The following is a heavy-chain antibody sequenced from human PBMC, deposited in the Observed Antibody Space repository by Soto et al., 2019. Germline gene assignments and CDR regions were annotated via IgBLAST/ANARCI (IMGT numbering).Heavy chain of an antibody. V-gene: IGHV3-23*01. CDR1: GFTFNNYA. Sequence: VRLLESGGGSVQPGGSLRLSCAASGFTFNNYAMSWVRQAPGKGLEWVSVITGSGINTYYADSVKGRFTISRDNSKKTLYLRMRRLRAEDTAVYYCAKGIGGPGSYNYGMDVWGQGTTVTVSS. CDR2: ITGSGINT. J-gene: IGHJ6*02. CDR3: AKGIGGPGSYNYGMDV. D-gene: IGHD3-10*01.